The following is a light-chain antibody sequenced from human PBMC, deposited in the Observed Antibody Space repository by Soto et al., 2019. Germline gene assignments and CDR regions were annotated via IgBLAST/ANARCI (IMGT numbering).Light chain of an antibody. CDR3: QHYNSYSEA. Sequence: EIVLTQSPGTLSFSPGERATLSCRSSQSVSSSYLAWYQQTPGQAPRLLIYDASNRATGIPARFSGSGSGTEFTLTISSLQPDDFATYYCQHYNSYSEAFGQGTKVDIK. CDR1: QSVSSSY. CDR2: DAS. J-gene: IGKJ1*01. V-gene: IGKV3-20*01.